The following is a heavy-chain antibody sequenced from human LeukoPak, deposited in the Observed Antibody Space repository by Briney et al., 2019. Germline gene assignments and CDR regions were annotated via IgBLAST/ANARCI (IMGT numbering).Heavy chain of an antibody. Sequence: GGPLTLPCALSGHTFNGYAMSCLRQAPEKGVEWVSAISGSGGSTYYADSVKGRFTISRDNSKNTLYLQMHSLRDEDTAVYYCAKEGYSSSWYLGYYYYYCMDVWGKGTTVTVSS. D-gene: IGHD6-13*01. J-gene: IGHJ6*03. CDR1: GHTFNGYA. CDR3: AKEGYSSSWYLGYYYYYCMDV. CDR2: ISGSGGST. V-gene: IGHV3-23*01.